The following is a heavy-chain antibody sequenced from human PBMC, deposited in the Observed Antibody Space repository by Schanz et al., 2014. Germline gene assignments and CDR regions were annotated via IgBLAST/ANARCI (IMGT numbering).Heavy chain of an antibody. Sequence: QVQLQESGPGLVKSSETLSLTCTVSGGSISSFYWGWIRQPAGKGLEWIGRIYTSGSTNYNPSLKSRVPMSQDTSKTQFPLKLSSVTAADTAVYYCARDRGYDFSFDPWGQGTLVTVSS. CDR1: GGSISSFY. J-gene: IGHJ5*02. D-gene: IGHD3-3*01. V-gene: IGHV4-4*07. CDR3: ARDRGYDFSFDP. CDR2: IYTSGST.